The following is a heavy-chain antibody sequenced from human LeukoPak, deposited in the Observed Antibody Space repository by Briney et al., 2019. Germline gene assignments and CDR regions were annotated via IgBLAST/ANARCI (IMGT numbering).Heavy chain of an antibody. CDR1: GFTFSSYA. D-gene: IGHD3-10*01. Sequence: GGSLRLSCATSGFTFSSYAMSWVRQAPGKGLEWVSSITGSGPYMLYADSVKHRFTISRDNTKNLLYLEMNSLRAEDTAMYFCVRDVGAVRGEVYFDYWGQGTLVTVSS. CDR3: VRDVGAVRGEVYFDY. J-gene: IGHJ4*02. CDR2: ITGSGPYM. V-gene: IGHV3-21*06.